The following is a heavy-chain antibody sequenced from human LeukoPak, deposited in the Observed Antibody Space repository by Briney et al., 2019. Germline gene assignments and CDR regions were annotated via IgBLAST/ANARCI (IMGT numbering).Heavy chain of an antibody. CDR2: MSTYNDNT. V-gene: IGHV1-18*01. CDR1: GYTFTIYG. CDR3: ARGRMGELPLYYYYGMDV. Sequence: GASVKVSCKASGYTFTIYGISWVRQAPGQGLEWRGWMSTYNDNTNYAQKLQGRVTMTTETSTSTAYMELRSLRSEDTAVYYCARGRMGELPLYYYYGMDVWGQGTTVTVSS. J-gene: IGHJ6*02. D-gene: IGHD3-16*01.